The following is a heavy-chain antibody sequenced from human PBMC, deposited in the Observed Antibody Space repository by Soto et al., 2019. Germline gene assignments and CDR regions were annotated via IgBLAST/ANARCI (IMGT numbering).Heavy chain of an antibody. D-gene: IGHD6-6*01. CDR1: GFTFTSSA. J-gene: IGHJ5*02. CDR2: IVVGSGNT. V-gene: IGHV1-58*01. CDR3: AAERIAAYNNWFDP. Sequence: ASVKVSCKASGFTFTSSAVQWVRQARGQRLEWIGWIVVGSGNTNYAQKFQERVTITRDMSTSTAYMELSSLRSEDTAVYYCAAERIAAYNNWFDPWGQGTLVTVSS.